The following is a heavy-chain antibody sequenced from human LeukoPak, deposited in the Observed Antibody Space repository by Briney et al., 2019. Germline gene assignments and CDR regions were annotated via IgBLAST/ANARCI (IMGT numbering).Heavy chain of an antibody. CDR2: INPSGGST. CDR1: GYIFTSYY. D-gene: IGHD5-12*01. V-gene: IGHV1-46*01. CDR3: ARDKPRRSGYDLVDY. J-gene: IGHJ4*02. Sequence: GASVKVSCKASGYIFTSYYMHWVRQAPGQGLEWMGIINPSGGSTSYAQKFQGRVTMTRDTSTSTVYMELSSLRSEDTAVYYCARDKPRRSGYDLVDYWGQGTLVTVSS.